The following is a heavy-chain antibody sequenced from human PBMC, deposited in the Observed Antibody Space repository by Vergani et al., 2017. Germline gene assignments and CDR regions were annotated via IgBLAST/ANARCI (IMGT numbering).Heavy chain of an antibody. CDR1: GYSFTSYW. V-gene: IGHV5-10-1*03. CDR2: IDPSDSYT. Sequence: EVQLVQSGAEVKKPGESLRISCKGSGYSFTSYWISWVRQMPGKGLEWMGRIDPSDSYTNYSPSFQGHVIIPADKSISTAYLQWSSLKASDTAMYYCAGQLVRGVMGYGMDVWGQGTTVTVSS. J-gene: IGHJ6*02. CDR3: AGQLVRGVMGYGMDV. D-gene: IGHD3-10*01.